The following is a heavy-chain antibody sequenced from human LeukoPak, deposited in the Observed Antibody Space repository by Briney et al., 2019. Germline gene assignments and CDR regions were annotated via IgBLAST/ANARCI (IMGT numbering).Heavy chain of an antibody. CDR1: GGTFSSYA. Sequence: SVKVSCKASGGTFSSYAISWVRQAPGQGLEWMEGIIPIFGTANYAQKFQGRVTITADESTSTAYMELSSLRSEDTAVYYCASPTGHYDFKSMDVWGQGTTVTVSS. J-gene: IGHJ6*02. CDR3: ASPTGHYDFKSMDV. D-gene: IGHD3-3*01. CDR2: IIPIFGTA. V-gene: IGHV1-69*13.